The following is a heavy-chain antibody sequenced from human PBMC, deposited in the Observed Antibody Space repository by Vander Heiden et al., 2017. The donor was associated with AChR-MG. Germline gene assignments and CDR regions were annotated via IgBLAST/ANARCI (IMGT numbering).Heavy chain of an antibody. D-gene: IGHD3-22*01. V-gene: IGHV4-39*01. CDR3: ARHSSFHYYDSSGFDY. CDR1: GGSISSSSYY. Sequence: QLQLQESGPGLVKPSETLSLTCTVSGGSISSSSYYWGWIGQPPGKGLEWIGSIYYSGSTYYNPSLKSRVTISVDTSKNQFSLKLSSVTAADTAVYYCARHSSFHYYDSSGFDYWGQGTLVTVSS. J-gene: IGHJ4*02. CDR2: IYYSGST.